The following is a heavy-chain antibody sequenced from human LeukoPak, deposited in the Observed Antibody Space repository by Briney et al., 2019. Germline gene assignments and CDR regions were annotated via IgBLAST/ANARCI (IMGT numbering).Heavy chain of an antibody. V-gene: IGHV4-59*01. CDR2: IYYSGST. J-gene: IGHJ4*02. CDR3: ARLPDSSGRYEDGY. Sequence: SETLSLTCTVSGGSISSYYWSWIRQPPGKGLEWIGYIYYSGSTNYNPSLKSRVTISVDTSKNQFSLKLSSVTAADTAVYYCARLPDSSGRYEDGYWGQGTLVTVPS. CDR1: GGSISSYY. D-gene: IGHD6-19*01.